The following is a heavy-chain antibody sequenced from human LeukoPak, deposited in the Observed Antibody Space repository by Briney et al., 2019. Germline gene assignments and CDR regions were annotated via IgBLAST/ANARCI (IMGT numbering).Heavy chain of an antibody. D-gene: IGHD4-17*01. CDR3: ARGDYGDYRVYFDY. CDR1: GGSLSGYY. Sequence: SSETLSLTCAVYGGSLSGYYWSWIRQPPGKGLEWIGEIHHSGSTNYNPSLKSRVTISVDTSKNQFSLKLSSVTAADTAVYYCARGDYGDYRVYFDYWGQGTLVTVSS. V-gene: IGHV4-34*01. J-gene: IGHJ4*02. CDR2: IHHSGST.